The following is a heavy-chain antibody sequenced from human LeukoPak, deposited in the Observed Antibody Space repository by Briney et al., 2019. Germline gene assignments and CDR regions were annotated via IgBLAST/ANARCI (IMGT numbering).Heavy chain of an antibody. CDR3: VSFYETY. CDR1: GNYW. V-gene: IGHV3-74*01. Sequence: GGSLRLSCAASGNYWMHWVRQAPGKGLVWVSHINSDGSWTSYSDSVKGRFTISKDNAKNTVYLQMNSLRAEDTAVCYCVSFYETYWGRGTLVTVSS. J-gene: IGHJ4*02. D-gene: IGHD2/OR15-2a*01. CDR2: INSDGSWT.